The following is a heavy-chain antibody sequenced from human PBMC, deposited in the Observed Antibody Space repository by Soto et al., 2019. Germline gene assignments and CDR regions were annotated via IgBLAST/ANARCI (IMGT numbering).Heavy chain of an antibody. CDR2: ISGSGGST. D-gene: IGHD6-19*01. V-gene: IGHV3-23*01. CDR3: AKYSSGWDFDY. CDR1: GFTFSSYA. J-gene: IGHJ4*02. Sequence: GGSLRLSCAASGFTFSSYAMSWVRQAPVKGLEWVSAISGSGGSTYYADSVKGRFTISRDNSKNTLYLQMNGLRAEDTAVYYCAKYSSGWDFDYWGQGTLVTVSS.